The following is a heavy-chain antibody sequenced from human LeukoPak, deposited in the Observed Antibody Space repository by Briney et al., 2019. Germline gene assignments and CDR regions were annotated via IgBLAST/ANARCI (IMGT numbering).Heavy chain of an antibody. CDR3: ARFIAAPYYFDY. D-gene: IGHD6-13*01. CDR2: ISSSRSYI. J-gene: IGHJ4*02. CDR1: GFTFSSYS. Sequence: GGSLRLSCAASGFTFSSYSMNWVRQAPGKGLEWVSFISSSRSYIYYADSVKGRFTISRDNAKNSLYLQMNSLRAEDTAVYYCARFIAAPYYFDYWGRGALVTVSS. V-gene: IGHV3-21*01.